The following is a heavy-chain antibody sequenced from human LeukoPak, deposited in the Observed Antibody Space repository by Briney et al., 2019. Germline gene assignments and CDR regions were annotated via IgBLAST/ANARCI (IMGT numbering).Heavy chain of an antibody. D-gene: IGHD3-10*01. Sequence: ASVKVSCKASGYTFTGYYMHWVRQAPGQGLEWMGWINPNSGGTNYAQKFQGRVTMTRDTSISTAYMELSRLRSDDTAVYYCARGALKLLWFREPSFCYFDHWGQGTLVTVSS. V-gene: IGHV1-2*02. CDR1: GYTFTGYY. CDR2: INPNSGGT. J-gene: IGHJ4*02. CDR3: ARGALKLLWFREPSFCYFDH.